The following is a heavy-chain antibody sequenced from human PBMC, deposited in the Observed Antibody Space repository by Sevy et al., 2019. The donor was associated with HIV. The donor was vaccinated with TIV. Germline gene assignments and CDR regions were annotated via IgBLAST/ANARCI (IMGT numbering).Heavy chain of an antibody. CDR3: ARGPKPLRSDYGDYRGVGYYFDS. D-gene: IGHD4-17*01. Sequence: SETLPLTCTVSNGSISSGGYYWSWIRLSPGKGLESIGEIDHSGRSDYNPSLKSRVTMSVDTSKNQFSLKLTSVTAADTAVYYCARGPKPLRSDYGDYRGVGYYFDSWGQGTLVTVSS. V-gene: IGHV4-39*07. CDR1: NGSISSGGYY. CDR2: IDHSGRS. J-gene: IGHJ4*02.